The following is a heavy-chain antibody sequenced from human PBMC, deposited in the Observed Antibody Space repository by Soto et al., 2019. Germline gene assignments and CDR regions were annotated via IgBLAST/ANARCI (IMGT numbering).Heavy chain of an antibody. D-gene: IGHD4-17*01. Sequence: QVQLVESGGGVVQPGRSLRLSCAASGFTLITSPMHWVRQAPGKGLEWVTVASSDGNNKYYADSVKGRFTVSRDNYNNTVYLQMNSMRTEDTAVYYCARGDYGDNWFDPWGQGTLVIVSS. CDR1: GFTLITSP. V-gene: IGHV3-30-3*01. J-gene: IGHJ5*02. CDR2: ASSDGNNK. CDR3: ARGDYGDNWFDP.